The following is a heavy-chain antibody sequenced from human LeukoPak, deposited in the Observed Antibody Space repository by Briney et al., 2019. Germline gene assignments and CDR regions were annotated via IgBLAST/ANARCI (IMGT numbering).Heavy chain of an antibody. CDR3: AKSSHISIGGRTLNWFDP. CDR1: GFTFSSYA. D-gene: IGHD3-3*01. Sequence: GSLRLSCAASGFTFSSYAMSWVRQAPGKGLEWVSAISGSGGSTYYADSVKGRFTISRDNSKNTLYLQMNSLRAEDTAVYYCAKSSHISIGGRTLNWFDPWGQGTLVTVSS. J-gene: IGHJ5*02. CDR2: ISGSGGST. V-gene: IGHV3-23*01.